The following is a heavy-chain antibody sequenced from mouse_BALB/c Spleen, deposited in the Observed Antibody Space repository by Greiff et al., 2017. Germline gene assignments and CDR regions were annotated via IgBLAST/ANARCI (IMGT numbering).Heavy chain of an antibody. V-gene: IGHV1-87*01. CDR2: IYPGDGDT. D-gene: IGHD2-1*01. Sequence: VKLQESGAELARPGASVKLSCKASGYTFTSYWMQWVKQRPGQGLEWIGAIYPGDGDTRYTQKFKGKATLTADKSSSTAYMQLSSLASEDSAVYYCARSFLLQGFAYWGQGTLVTVSA. J-gene: IGHJ3*01. CDR1: GYTFTSYW. CDR3: ARSFLLQGFAY.